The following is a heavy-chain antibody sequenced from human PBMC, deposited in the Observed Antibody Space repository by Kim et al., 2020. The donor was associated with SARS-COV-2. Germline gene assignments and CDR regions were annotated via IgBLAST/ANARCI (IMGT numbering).Heavy chain of an antibody. J-gene: IGHJ6*02. Sequence: SETLSLTCTVSGGSISSYYWSWIRQPPGKGLEWIGYIYYSGSTNYNPSLKSRVTISVDTSKNQFSLKLSSVTAADTAVYYCATQRVSYPKYYGMDVWGQGTTVTVSS. D-gene: IGHD1-26*01. CDR1: GGSISSYY. CDR2: IYYSGST. V-gene: IGHV4-59*01. CDR3: ATQRVSYPKYYGMDV.